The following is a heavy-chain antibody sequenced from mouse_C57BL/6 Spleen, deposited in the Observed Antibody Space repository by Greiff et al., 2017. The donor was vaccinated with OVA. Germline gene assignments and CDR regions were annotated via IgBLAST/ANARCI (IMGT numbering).Heavy chain of an antibody. J-gene: IGHJ4*01. CDR1: GYTFTSYW. CDR2: IDPSDSET. Sequence: QVQLQQPGAELVRPGSSVKLSCKASGYTFTSYWLHWVKQRPRQGLEWIGNIDPSDSETNYNQKFKDKATLTVDKSSRTAYMQLRSLTSEASAVYYCARQLIAMDYWGQGTSVTVSS. CDR3: ARQLIAMDY. D-gene: IGHD3-2*02. V-gene: IGHV1-52*01.